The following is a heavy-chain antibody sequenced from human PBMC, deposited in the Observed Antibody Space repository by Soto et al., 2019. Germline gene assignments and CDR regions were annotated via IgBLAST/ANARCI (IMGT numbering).Heavy chain of an antibody. V-gene: IGHV3-30-3*01. D-gene: IGHD4-17*01. CDR1: GFTFSSYA. CDR3: ARENTVTTGFDY. Sequence: VQLVESGGGVVQPGRSLRLSCAASGFTFSSYAMHWVRQAPGKGLEWVAVISYDGSNKYYADSVKGRFTISRDNSKNTLYLQMNSLRAEDTAVYYCARENTVTTGFDYWGQGTLVTVSS. CDR2: ISYDGSNK. J-gene: IGHJ4*02.